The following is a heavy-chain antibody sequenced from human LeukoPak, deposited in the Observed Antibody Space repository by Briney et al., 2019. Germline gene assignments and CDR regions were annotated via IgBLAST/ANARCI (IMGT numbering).Heavy chain of an antibody. J-gene: IGHJ4*02. D-gene: IGHD4-17*01. CDR1: GGSISSGGYY. Sequence: SETLSLTCTVSGGSISSGGYYWSCIRQHPGKGLEWIGYIYYSGSTYYNPSLKSRVTISVDRSKNQFSLKLSSVTAADTAVYYCARVGPYGDPDYWGQGTLVTVSS. CDR3: ARVGPYGDPDY. CDR2: IYYSGST. V-gene: IGHV4-31*03.